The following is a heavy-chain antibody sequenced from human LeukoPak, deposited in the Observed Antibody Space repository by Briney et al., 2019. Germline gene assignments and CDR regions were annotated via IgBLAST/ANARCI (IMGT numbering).Heavy chain of an antibody. D-gene: IGHD3-22*01. CDR3: ARDRPNYYDSSGHYYRRDGDY. J-gene: IGHJ4*02. CDR2: ITSRDGNT. CDR1: GFIFSTYA. Sequence: PGGSLRLVCAASGFIFSTYAMSWVRLPPGRGLECVSSITSRDGNTYYTDCVKGRLSISRDNSEHTLFMQTNSLRAEDTAIYYWARDRPNYYDSSGHYYRRDGDYWGQGTLVTVSS. V-gene: IGHV3-23*01.